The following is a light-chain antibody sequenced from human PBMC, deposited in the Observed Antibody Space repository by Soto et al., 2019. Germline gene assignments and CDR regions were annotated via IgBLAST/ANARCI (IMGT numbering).Light chain of an antibody. CDR1: QSVSSY. J-gene: IGKJ5*01. CDR2: DAS. V-gene: IGKV3-11*01. Sequence: EIWLTQSPATLSLSPGERATLSCRASQSVSSYLAWYQQKPGQAPGLLIYDASNRATGIPARFSGSGSGTDFTLTISSLEPEDFAVYYCQQRSNWPITFGQGTRLEIK. CDR3: QQRSNWPIT.